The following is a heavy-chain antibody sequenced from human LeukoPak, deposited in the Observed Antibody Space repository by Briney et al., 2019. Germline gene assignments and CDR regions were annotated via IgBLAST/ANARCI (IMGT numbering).Heavy chain of an antibody. Sequence: SETLSLTCAVSGGSISSGGYSWSWIRQPPGKGLEWIGYIYHSGSTYYNPSLKSRVTISVDTSKNQFSLKVSSVTAADTAVYYCARVGGTNYYYYGMDVWGQGTTVTVSS. CDR3: ARVGGTNYYYYGMDV. V-gene: IGHV4-30-2*01. J-gene: IGHJ6*02. D-gene: IGHD1-26*01. CDR2: IYHSGST. CDR1: GGSISSGGYS.